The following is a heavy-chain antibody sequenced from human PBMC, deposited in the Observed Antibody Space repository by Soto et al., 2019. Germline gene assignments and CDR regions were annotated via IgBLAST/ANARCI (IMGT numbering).Heavy chain of an antibody. Sequence: NPSETLSLTCNVSGGSISDFHWSWIRQSPGKRLEWIGYLYYTGSTNYNPALKSRVTISLDTSKNQFSLKVRSVTAADTAVYYCARGGGYDFRSSQAPPIDVWGQGTTVTVSS. D-gene: IGHD3-3*01. CDR1: GGSISDFH. CDR3: ARGGGYDFRSSQAPPIDV. J-gene: IGHJ6*02. V-gene: IGHV4-59*01. CDR2: LYYTGST.